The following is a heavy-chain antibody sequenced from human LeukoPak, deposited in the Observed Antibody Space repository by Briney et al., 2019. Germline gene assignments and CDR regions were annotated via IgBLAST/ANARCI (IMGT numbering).Heavy chain of an antibody. J-gene: IGHJ4*02. V-gene: IGHV3-33*06. CDR1: GFTFSSYG. D-gene: IGHD4-11*01. CDR2: IWYDGSNK. CDR3: AKSKRNDYSYFDY. Sequence: GGSLRLSCAASGFTFSSYGMHWVRQAPGKGLEWVAVIWYDGSNKYYADSVKGRFTISRDNSKNTLYLQMNSLRAEDTAVYYCAKSKRNDYSYFDYWGQGTLVTVSS.